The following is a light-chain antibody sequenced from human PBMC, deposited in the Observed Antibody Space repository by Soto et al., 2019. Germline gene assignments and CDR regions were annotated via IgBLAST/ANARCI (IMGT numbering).Light chain of an antibody. J-gene: IGKJ4*01. CDR1: QSVSSY. V-gene: IGKV3-11*01. Sequence: EIVLTQSPATPSLSPGERATLSCRASQSVSSYLAWYQQKPGQAPRLLIYDASNRATGIPARFSGSGSGTDFTLTISSLEPEDFAVYYCQQRSNWLALTFGGGTKVDIK. CDR2: DAS. CDR3: QQRSNWLALT.